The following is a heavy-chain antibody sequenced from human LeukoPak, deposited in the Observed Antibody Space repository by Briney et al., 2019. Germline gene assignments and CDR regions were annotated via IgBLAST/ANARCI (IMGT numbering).Heavy chain of an antibody. CDR3: ARDYGDERFDY. J-gene: IGHJ4*02. Sequence: GGSLRLSCAASGFTFSSYAMSWVRQAPGKGLEWVANIKQDGSEKYYVDSVKGRFTISRDNAKNSLYLQMNSLRAEDTAVYYCARDYGDERFDYWGQGTLVTVSS. V-gene: IGHV3-7*01. CDR2: IKQDGSEK. D-gene: IGHD4-17*01. CDR1: GFTFSSYA.